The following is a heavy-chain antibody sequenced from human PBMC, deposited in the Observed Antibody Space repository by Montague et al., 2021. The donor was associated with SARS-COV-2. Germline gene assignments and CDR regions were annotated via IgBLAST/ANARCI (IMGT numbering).Heavy chain of an antibody. V-gene: IGHV3-33*01. Sequence: SLRLSCAASGFTFSSYGLHWVRQAPGKGLEWVAVIWFDGSDKYYADSVKGRFTISRDNSKNTVSLQMNSLRAEDTALYFCARDLGGEALAVAGDYWGQGTLVIVSS. D-gene: IGHD6-19*01. CDR1: GFTFSSYG. J-gene: IGHJ4*02. CDR3: ARDLGGEALAVAGDY. CDR2: IWFDGSDK.